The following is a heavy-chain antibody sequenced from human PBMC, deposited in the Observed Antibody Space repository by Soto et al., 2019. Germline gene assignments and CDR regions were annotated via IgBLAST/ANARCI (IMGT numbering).Heavy chain of an antibody. D-gene: IGHD6-25*01. J-gene: IGHJ4*02. V-gene: IGHV4-4*02. CDR3: ARVFSSGSGWMYYFGF. CDR2: IFHTGGT. CDR1: SDSIAGENW. Sequence: QVQLQESGPGLVKPSETLSLTCTVSSDSIAGENWWSWVRQPPGMGLEWIGEIFHTGGTNYNPSLKSRVTVEVDKYKYQFSLKLISAPAADTAVYYCARVFSSGSGWMYYFGFWGQGTLVSVSS.